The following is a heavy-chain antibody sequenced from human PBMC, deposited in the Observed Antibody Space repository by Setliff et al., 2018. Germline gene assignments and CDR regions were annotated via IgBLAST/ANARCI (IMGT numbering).Heavy chain of an antibody. Sequence: ASVKVSCKASGYTFSSYGISWVRQAPGQGLEWMGWMNPNSGRTGYPQKFQGRVTMTRNTSISTAYMELSSLRSEDTAVYFCARGALVLQFLEWLPRFYYFDSWGQGTLVTVSS. V-gene: IGHV1-8*02. CDR1: GYTFSSYG. CDR3: ARGALVLQFLEWLPRFYYFDS. J-gene: IGHJ4*02. D-gene: IGHD3-3*01. CDR2: MNPNSGRT.